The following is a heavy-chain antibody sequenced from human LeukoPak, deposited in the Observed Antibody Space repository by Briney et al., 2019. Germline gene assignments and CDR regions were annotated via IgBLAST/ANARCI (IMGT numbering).Heavy chain of an antibody. CDR2: IWYDGSNK. CDR3: AWGYSYGEGGFDY. Sequence: GRSLRLSCAASGFTFSNYGMHWVRQAPGKGLEWVAIIWYDGSNKYYADSVKGRFTISRDNSKNTLYLQMNSLRAEDTAVYYCAWGYSYGEGGFDYWGQGTLVTGSS. V-gene: IGHV3-33*01. J-gene: IGHJ4*02. D-gene: IGHD5-18*01. CDR1: GFTFSNYG.